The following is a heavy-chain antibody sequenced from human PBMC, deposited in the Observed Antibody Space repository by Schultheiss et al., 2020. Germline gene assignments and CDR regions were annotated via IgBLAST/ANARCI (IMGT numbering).Heavy chain of an antibody. V-gene: IGHV4-4*07. CDR2: IYTSGST. D-gene: IGHD3-22*01. Sequence: SETLSLTCTVSGGSVNSRYYWSWIRQPPGKGLEWIGRIYTSGSTNYNPSLKSRVTMSVDTSKNQFSLKLSSVTAADTAVYYCASYYDSSAFFDYWGQGTLVTVSS. J-gene: IGHJ4*02. CDR3: ASYYDSSAFFDY. CDR1: GGSVNSRYY.